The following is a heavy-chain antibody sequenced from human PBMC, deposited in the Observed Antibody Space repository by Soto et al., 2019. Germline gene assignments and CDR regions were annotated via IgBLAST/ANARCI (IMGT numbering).Heavy chain of an antibody. D-gene: IGHD6-19*01. CDR1: GGTFSRHA. Sequence: QVQLVQSGAEVKKPGSSVKVSCKASGGTFSRHAISWVRQAPGQGLEWMGGIIPMFGTPNYAEKFQGRVTITADKSTSTAYMELSSLRSEDTAVYYCARDPSIAVAGTDYWGQGTLVTVSS. J-gene: IGHJ4*02. CDR2: IIPMFGTP. CDR3: ARDPSIAVAGTDY. V-gene: IGHV1-69*06.